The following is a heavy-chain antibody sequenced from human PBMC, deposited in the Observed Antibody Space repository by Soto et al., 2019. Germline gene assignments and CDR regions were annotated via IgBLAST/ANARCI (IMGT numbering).Heavy chain of an antibody. CDR1: GFTFSSYS. J-gene: IGHJ4*02. CDR3: ARVGGKSGLPPVFDY. D-gene: IGHD3-16*01. Sequence: GGSLRLSCAASGFTFSSYSMNWVRQAPGKGLEWVSSISSSSSYIYYADSVKGRFTISRDNAKNSLYLQMNSLRAEDTAVYYCARVGGKSGLPPVFDYWGQGTLVTVSS. CDR2: ISSSSSYI. V-gene: IGHV3-21*01.